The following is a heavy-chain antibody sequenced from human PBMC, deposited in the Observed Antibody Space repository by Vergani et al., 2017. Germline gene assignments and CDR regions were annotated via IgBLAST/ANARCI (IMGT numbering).Heavy chain of an antibody. D-gene: IGHD3-10*01. V-gene: IGHV2-5*01. CDR2: IYWNDDK. J-gene: IGHJ6*03. Sequence: QITLKESGPTLVKPTQTLTLTCTFSGFSLSTSGVGVGWFRQPPGKALEWLALIYWNDDKRYSPPLKSRLTITKDTSKNQGVLTMTNMDPVDTATYYCSHSSVVRVTHPSYYYYYMDVWGKGTTVTVSS. CDR3: SHSSVVRVTHPSYYYYYMDV. CDR1: GFSLSTSGVG.